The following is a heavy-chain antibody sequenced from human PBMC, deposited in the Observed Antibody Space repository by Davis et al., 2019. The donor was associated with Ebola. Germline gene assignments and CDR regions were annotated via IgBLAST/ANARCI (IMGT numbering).Heavy chain of an antibody. V-gene: IGHV3-30*03. J-gene: IGHJ6*04. D-gene: IGHD3-22*01. CDR3: AREGWKYYYDSSGYHTYYGMDV. Sequence: GESLKISCAASGFTFSSYGMHWVRQAPGKGLEWVAIISYDGINKYFGDSVKGRFTISRDNAKNTLYLQMNSLRAEDTAVYYCAREGWKYYYDSSGYHTYYGMDVWGKGTTVTVSS. CDR1: GFTFSSYG. CDR2: ISYDGINK.